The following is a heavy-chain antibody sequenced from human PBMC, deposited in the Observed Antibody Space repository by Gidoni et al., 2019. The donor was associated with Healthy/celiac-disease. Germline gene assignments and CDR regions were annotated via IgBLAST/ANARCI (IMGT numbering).Heavy chain of an antibody. CDR3: GRGGGRGGWFDP. J-gene: IGHJ5*02. CDR1: GGTFSSYA. CDR2: IIPIFGTA. V-gene: IGHV1-69*01. Sequence: QVQLVQSGAEVKKPGSSVKVSCKASGGTFSSYAISGVRQAPGQGLEWMGGIIPIFGTANYAQKFQGRVTFTADESTSTAKMELSSLRSEDTAVYSWGRGGGRGGWFDPWGQGTLVTVSS. D-gene: IGHD3-16*01.